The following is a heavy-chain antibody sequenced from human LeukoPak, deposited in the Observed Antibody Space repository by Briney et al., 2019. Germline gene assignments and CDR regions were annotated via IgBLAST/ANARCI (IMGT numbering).Heavy chain of an antibody. Sequence: SETLSLTCAVSGGSISSGDYYWSWIRQPPGKGLEWIGYIYYSGSTNYNPSLKSRVTISVDTSKNQFSLKLSSVTAVDTAVYYCARGHSSSWYSPGYWGQGTLVTVSS. CDR2: IYYSGST. CDR1: GGSISSGDYY. V-gene: IGHV4-61*08. J-gene: IGHJ4*02. D-gene: IGHD6-13*01. CDR3: ARGHSSSWYSPGY.